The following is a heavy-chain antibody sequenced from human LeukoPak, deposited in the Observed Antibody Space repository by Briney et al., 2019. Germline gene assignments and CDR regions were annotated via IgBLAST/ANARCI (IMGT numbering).Heavy chain of an antibody. V-gene: IGHV3-21*01. D-gene: IGHD1-7*01. CDR2: ISSSSSYI. CDR1: GFTFSSYS. J-gene: IGHJ4*02. CDR3: ARQGITGTIDY. Sequence: GGSLRLSCAASGFTFSSYSMNWVRQAPGKGLEWVSSISSSSSYIYYADSVKGRFPISRDNAKNSLYLQMNSLRAEDTAVYYCARQGITGTIDYWGQGTLVTVSS.